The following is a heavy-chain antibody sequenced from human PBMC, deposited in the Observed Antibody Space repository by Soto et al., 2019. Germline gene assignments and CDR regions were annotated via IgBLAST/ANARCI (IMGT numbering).Heavy chain of an antibody. D-gene: IGHD1-26*01. Sequence: LCGGSISSSNWWSWVRQPPGQGLEWIGEIYHSGSTNYNPSLKSRVTISVDKSKNQFSLKLSSVTAADTAVYYCARDRGKYSGSYYGYWGQGTLVTVSS. J-gene: IGHJ4*02. CDR2: IYHSGST. V-gene: IGHV4-4*02. CDR3: ARDRGKYSGSYYGY. CDR1: GGSISSSNW.